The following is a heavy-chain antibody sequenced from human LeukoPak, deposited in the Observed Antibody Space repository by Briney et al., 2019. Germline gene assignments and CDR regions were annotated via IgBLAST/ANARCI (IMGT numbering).Heavy chain of an antibody. D-gene: IGHD3-16*02. CDR2: IYYSGST. Sequence: SETLPLTCTVSGGSISSSSYYWGWIRQPPGKGLEWIGSIYYSGSTYYNPSLKSRVTISVDTSKNQFSLKLSSVTAADTAVYYCARHPLGITFGGVIVSNYFDYWGQGTLVTVSS. CDR3: ARHPLGITFGGVIVSNYFDY. V-gene: IGHV4-39*01. J-gene: IGHJ4*02. CDR1: GGSISSSSYY.